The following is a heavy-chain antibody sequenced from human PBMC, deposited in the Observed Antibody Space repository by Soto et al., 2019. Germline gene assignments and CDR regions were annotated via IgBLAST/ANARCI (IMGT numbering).Heavy chain of an antibody. CDR2: IYYSGST. CDR1: VGSISSGGYY. Sequence: QVQLQESGPGLVKPSQTLSLTCTVSVGSISSGGYYWSWIRQHPGKVLEWIGYIYYSGSTYYNPSLKSRVTISVDTSKNQFSRKLSSVTAADMAVYYCARDTGGGYHDFDYWGQGTLVTVSS. CDR3: ARDTGGGYHDFDY. D-gene: IGHD3-16*02. J-gene: IGHJ4*02. V-gene: IGHV4-31*03.